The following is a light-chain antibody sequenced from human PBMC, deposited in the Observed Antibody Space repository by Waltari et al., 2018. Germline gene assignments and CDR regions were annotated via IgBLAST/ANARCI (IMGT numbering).Light chain of an antibody. Sequence: AIRITQSPSSLSASTGDKVTITCRASQGISNSLAWYQQKPGKAPKLLIYAASTLQSGVPSMFSGSGSGTDCTLTISCLQAEDFATYSCQQYSTYPVTFGGGTKVEIK. V-gene: IGKV1-8*01. CDR2: AAS. J-gene: IGKJ4*01. CDR1: QGISNS. CDR3: QQYSTYPVT.